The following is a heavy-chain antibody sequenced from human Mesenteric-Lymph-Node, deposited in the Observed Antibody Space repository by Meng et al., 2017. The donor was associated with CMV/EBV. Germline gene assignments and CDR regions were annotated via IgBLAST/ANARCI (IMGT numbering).Heavy chain of an antibody. D-gene: IGHD3-10*01. Sequence: GYIFSSYMITWVRQMPGKGLEWMGSIYPGDSDATYSPSFQGQVTISADKSISTAYLQWSSLKASDTATYYCAKNYFYGFGTNYAPENWGQGTLVTVSS. CDR1: GYIFSSYM. CDR2: IYPGDSDA. CDR3: AKNYFYGFGTNYAPEN. J-gene: IGHJ4*02. V-gene: IGHV5-51*01.